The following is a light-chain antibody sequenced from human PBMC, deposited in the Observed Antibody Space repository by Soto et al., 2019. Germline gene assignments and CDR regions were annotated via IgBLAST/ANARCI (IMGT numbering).Light chain of an antibody. V-gene: IGLV1-40*01. Sequence: QSVLTQPPSVSGAPGQRVTISCTGSSSNIGAGYDVHWYQQLPGTAPKLLIYGNSNRPSGVPDRFSGSKSGTSASLAITGLQAEYEAYYYCQSYDSSLSAYVVFGGGTKVTVL. CDR1: SSNIGAGYD. J-gene: IGLJ2*01. CDR2: GNS. CDR3: QSYDSSLSAYVV.